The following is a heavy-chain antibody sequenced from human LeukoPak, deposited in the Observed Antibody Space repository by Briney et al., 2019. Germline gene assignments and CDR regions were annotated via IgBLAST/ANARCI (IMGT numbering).Heavy chain of an antibody. CDR3: ARGHIVVLTAPDY. Sequence: GGSLRLSCAPSGFTFSNYWMHWFRHAQGKGLVWVSRIKNDGSTTSYADSVKGLFTIARDNAKNTLYLQMNSLRAEDTAMYYWARGHIVVLTAPDYWGQGTLVTVSS. D-gene: IGHD2-21*02. CDR1: GFTFSNYW. J-gene: IGHJ4*02. CDR2: IKNDGSTT. V-gene: IGHV3-74*01.